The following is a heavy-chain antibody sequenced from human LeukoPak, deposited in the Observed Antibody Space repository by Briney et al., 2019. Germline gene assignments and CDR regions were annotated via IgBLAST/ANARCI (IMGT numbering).Heavy chain of an antibody. CDR1: GGSISTFY. V-gene: IGHV4-59*12. J-gene: IGHJ4*02. CDR3: ARLSGGY. CDR2: IDYSGSA. D-gene: IGHD2/OR15-2a*01. Sequence: SETLSLTCTVSGGSISTFYWSWVRQPPGKGLEYIGYIDYSGSANYNPSLKSRVTISVDTSKNQFSLKLSSVTAADTAVYYCARLSGGYWGQGTLVTVSS.